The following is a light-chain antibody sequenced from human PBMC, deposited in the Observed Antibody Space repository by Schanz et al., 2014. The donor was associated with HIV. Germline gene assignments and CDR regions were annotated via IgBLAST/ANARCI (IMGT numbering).Light chain of an antibody. CDR2: LGS. CDR1: QSLLHSNGYTY. V-gene: IGKV2-28*01. CDR3: MQCRQAPPT. J-gene: IGKJ1*01. Sequence: DIVMTQSPVSLSATPGEPASISCRSSQSLLHSNGYTYLDWYLQKPGKSPQLLIFLGSHRASGVHDRFSGSGSGTDFTLKISRVEAEDVGVYYCMQCRQAPPTFGQGTKVDIK.